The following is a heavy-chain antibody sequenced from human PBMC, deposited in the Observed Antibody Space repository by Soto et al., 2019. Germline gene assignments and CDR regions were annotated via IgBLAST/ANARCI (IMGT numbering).Heavy chain of an antibody. J-gene: IGHJ6*02. CDR2: IWYDGSNK. V-gene: IGHV3-33*01. CDR3: AREGIVLMVYAQNYYYYGMDV. CDR1: GFTFSSYG. D-gene: IGHD2-8*01. Sequence: GGSLRLSCAASGFTFSSYGMHWVRQAPGKGLEWVAVIWYDGSNKYYADSVKGRFTISRDNSKNTLYLQMNSLRAEDTAVYYCAREGIVLMVYAQNYYYYGMDVWGQGTTVTVSS.